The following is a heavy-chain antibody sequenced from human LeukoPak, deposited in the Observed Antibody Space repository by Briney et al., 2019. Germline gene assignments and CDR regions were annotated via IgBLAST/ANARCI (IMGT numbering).Heavy chain of an antibody. CDR3: ARGSDSDY. V-gene: IGHV1-2*02. CDR1: GYAFTRYY. J-gene: IGHJ4*02. D-gene: IGHD2-21*02. Sequence: ASVKVSCKASGYAFTRYYMHWVRQAPGQGLEWMGWINPNTGDTNYAQNFQGRVTMTRDTSISTAYMEVRRLRSDDTAVYFCARGSDSDYWGQGTLVTVSS. CDR2: INPNTGDT.